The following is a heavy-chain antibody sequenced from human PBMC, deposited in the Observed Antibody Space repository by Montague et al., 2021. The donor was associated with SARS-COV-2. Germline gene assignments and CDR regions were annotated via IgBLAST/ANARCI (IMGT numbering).Heavy chain of an antibody. V-gene: IGHV3-23*01. CDR2: ISGSGGST. CDR3: AKGGQRGYFDY. J-gene: IGHJ4*02. Sequence: SLRLFCAASGFTFNSYAMSWVRQAPGKGLEWVSTISGSGGSTYYADSVKGRFAISRDNSKNTLYLQMNSLRAEDTAVYYCAKGGQRGYFDYWGQGTLVTVSS. CDR1: GFTFNSYA. D-gene: IGHD2-2*01.